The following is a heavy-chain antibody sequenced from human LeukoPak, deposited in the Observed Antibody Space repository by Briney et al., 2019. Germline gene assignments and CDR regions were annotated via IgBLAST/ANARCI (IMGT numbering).Heavy chain of an antibody. D-gene: IGHD3-10*01. CDR2: IFYSGST. CDR1: GGSISSSSYY. Sequence: SETLSLTCTVSGGSISSSSYYWGWVRQPPGKGLEWIGNIFYSGSTYYSPSLKSRVTISLDTSRNQFSLKLNSVTAADTAVYYCAKSNGYGLVGIWGQGTMVTVSS. CDR3: AKSNGYGLVGI. J-gene: IGHJ3*02. V-gene: IGHV4-39*07.